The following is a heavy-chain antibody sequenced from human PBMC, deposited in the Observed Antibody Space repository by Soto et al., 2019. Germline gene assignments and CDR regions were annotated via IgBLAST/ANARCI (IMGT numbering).Heavy chain of an antibody. CDR2: IIPILGAA. CDR3: ASRERVGAFDI. V-gene: IGHV1-69*01. J-gene: IGHJ3*02. CDR1: GGILSNYA. Sequence: QVQLVQSGAEVKKPGSSVKVSCKASGGILSNYAISWARQAPGQGLEWMGGIIPILGAANYAQKFQDRVTITADESTRTTYMELSSLRSEDAAVYYCASRERVGAFDIWGQGTVVTVSS. D-gene: IGHD1-26*01.